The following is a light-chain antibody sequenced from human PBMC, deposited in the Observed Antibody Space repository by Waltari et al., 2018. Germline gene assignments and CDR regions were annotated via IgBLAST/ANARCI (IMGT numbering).Light chain of an antibody. V-gene: IGKV3-15*01. CDR2: GAS. CDR3: QQYNNWPWT. Sequence: EIVMTQSPATLSVSPGERATLSCRASQRVSSNLAWYQQKPGQAPRLLIYGASTRATGIPARFSGSGSGTEFTLTISRLQSEDFAVYHCQQYNNWPWTFGQGTKVEIK. J-gene: IGKJ1*01. CDR1: QRVSSN.